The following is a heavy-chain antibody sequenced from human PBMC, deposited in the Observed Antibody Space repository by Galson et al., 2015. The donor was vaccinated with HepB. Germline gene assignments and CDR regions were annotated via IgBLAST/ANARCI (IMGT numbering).Heavy chain of an antibody. CDR3: ARKAGMPAAASAAFDV. CDR2: INPSGGST. J-gene: IGHJ3*01. Sequence: SVKVSCKASGYTFTNHYLHWVRQAPGQGLEWVGVINPSGGSTSSAQKFLGRFTMIRDTSTSTVYMELSSLTSEDTAMYYCARKAGMPAAASAAFDVLGQGTMVTVSS. CDR1: GYTFTNHY. V-gene: IGHV1-46*01. D-gene: IGHD2-2*01.